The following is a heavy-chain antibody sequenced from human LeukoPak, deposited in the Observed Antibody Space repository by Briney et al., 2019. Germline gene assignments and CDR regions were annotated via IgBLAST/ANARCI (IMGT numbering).Heavy chain of an antibody. CDR1: GFTFSSYA. Sequence: PGGSLRLSCAASGFTFSSYAMSWVRQAPGKGLEWVSAFSGIGGSTYYADTVKGRFTISRDHSKNTLYLQMNSLRAEHTAVYYCAKGDVLLWFGELTWGQGTLVTVSS. D-gene: IGHD3-10*01. CDR3: AKGDVLLWFGELT. CDR2: FSGIGGST. V-gene: IGHV3-23*01. J-gene: IGHJ4*02.